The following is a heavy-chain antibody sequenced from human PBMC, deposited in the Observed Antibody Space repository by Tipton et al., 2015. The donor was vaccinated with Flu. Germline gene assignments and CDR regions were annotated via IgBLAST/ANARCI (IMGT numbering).Heavy chain of an antibody. J-gene: IGHJ5*02. CDR3: AREGYTVTTRWFDP. Sequence: LRLSCTVSGGSISSGDYYWSWIRQPPGKGLEWIGYIYFSGSTYYNPSLKSRVTISVDTSKNQFSLKLSSVTAADTAVYYCAREGYTVTTRWFDPWGQGTLVTVSS. V-gene: IGHV4-30-4*01. D-gene: IGHD4-17*01. CDR2: IYFSGST. CDR1: GGSISSGDYY.